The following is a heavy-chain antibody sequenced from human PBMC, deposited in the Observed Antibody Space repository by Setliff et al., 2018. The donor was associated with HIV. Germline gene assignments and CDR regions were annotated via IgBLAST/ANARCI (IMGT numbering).Heavy chain of an antibody. J-gene: IGHJ4*02. CDR3: ARGDYYDSTGYEGLDS. Sequence: SETLSLTCAVYSGSFSGYRWTWIRQPPGKGLEWIGEINHRGSTTYNPSLRSRVTISVDTSKNHFSLKLNSVTAADTAVYYCARGDYYDSTGYEGLDSWGRGTLVTVSS. D-gene: IGHD3-22*01. V-gene: IGHV4-34*01. CDR1: SGSFSGYR. CDR2: INHRGST.